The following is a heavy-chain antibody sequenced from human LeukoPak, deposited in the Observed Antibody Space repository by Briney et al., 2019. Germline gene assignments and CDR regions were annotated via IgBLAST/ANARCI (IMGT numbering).Heavy chain of an antibody. CDR3: AKSLSSSWYPPPDV. D-gene: IGHD6-13*01. V-gene: IGHV3-30*18. CDR1: GFTFSSFS. J-gene: IGHJ6*02. Sequence: GGSLRLSCAASGFTFSSFSMHWVRQAPGKGLEWVSVISYAGSNKYYADSVKGRFTISRDNSKNTLYLQMNSLTAEDTAVYYCAKSLSSSWYPPPDVWGQGTTVTASS. CDR2: ISYAGSNK.